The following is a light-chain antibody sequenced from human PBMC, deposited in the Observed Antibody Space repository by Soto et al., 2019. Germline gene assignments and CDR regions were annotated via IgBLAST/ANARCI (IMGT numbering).Light chain of an antibody. V-gene: IGKV3-20*01. CDR2: GAS. J-gene: IGKJ4*01. CDR3: QQYGSLIT. Sequence: EIVLTQSPGTLSLSPLERSTLSCRASQSVSSSYLAWYQRKPGQAPRLLIHGASTRAAGISDRFSGSGSGTDFTLTISRLEPEDFAVYYCQQYGSLITFGGGTKVDIK. CDR1: QSVSSSY.